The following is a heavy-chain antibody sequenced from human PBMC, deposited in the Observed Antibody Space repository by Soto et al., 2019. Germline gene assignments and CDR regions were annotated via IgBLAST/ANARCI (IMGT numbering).Heavy chain of an antibody. CDR3: ARGRVPADIRAEYFQH. Sequence: QVQLQESGPGLVKPSQTLSLTCTVSGGSISSGGYYWSWIRQHPGKGLGWIGYIYYSGSTYYNPSLQGRVTISVDTYKKRFSLKMSSVTAADTAVYYCARGRVPADIRAEYFQHWGQGTLVTVSS. CDR1: GGSISSGGYY. D-gene: IGHD2-2*01. J-gene: IGHJ1*01. V-gene: IGHV4-31*03. CDR2: IYYSGST.